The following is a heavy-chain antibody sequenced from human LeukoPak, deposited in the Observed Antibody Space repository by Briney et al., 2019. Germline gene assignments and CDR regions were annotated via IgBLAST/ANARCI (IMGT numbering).Heavy chain of an antibody. D-gene: IGHD3-9*01. CDR1: GGSVSSGSYY. CDR2: IYYSGST. CDR3: ARDNALTGAYYYYYYGMDV. J-gene: IGHJ6*04. Sequence: SETLSLTCTVSGGSVSSGSYYWSWIRHPPGKGLEWVGYIYYSGSTNYNPSLKSRVTISVDTSKNQFSLKLSSVTAADTAVYYCARDNALTGAYYYYYYGMDVWGKGTTVTVSS. V-gene: IGHV4-61*01.